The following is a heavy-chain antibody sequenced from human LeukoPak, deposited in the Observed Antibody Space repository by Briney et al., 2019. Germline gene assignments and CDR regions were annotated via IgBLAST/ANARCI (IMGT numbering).Heavy chain of an antibody. CDR2: MSASGSGT. D-gene: IGHD3-3*01. J-gene: IGHJ4*02. Sequence: GGSLRLSCAASGFTFSSYAMSWVRQAPGKGLEWVSAMSASGSGTDYADSVKGRFTISRDNSKNTLYLQMNSLRVEDTAVYYCAKGEYYDFWSGPQAYYFDYGGQGPLVTVPS. V-gene: IGHV3-23*01. CDR1: GFTFSSYA. CDR3: AKGEYYDFWSGPQAYYFDY.